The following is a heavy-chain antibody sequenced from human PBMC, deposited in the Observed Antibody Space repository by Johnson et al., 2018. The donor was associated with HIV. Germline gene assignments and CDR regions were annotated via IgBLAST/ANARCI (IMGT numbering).Heavy chain of an antibody. CDR3: ARGYSGSDDAFDS. CDR2: IYSGGST. D-gene: IGHD1-26*01. CDR1: GFTVSSNY. V-gene: IGHV3-53*01. J-gene: IGHJ3*02. Sequence: VQLVEPGGGLIQPGGSLRLSCAASGFTVSSNYMSWVRQAPGKGLEWVSVIYSGGSTYYADSVKGRFTISRDNSKNTLYLQMNSLRAEDTAVYYCARGYSGSDDAFDSWGQGTRVSVS.